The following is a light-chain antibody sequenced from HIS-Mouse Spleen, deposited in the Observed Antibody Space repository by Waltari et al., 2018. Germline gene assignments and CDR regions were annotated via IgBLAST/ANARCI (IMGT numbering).Light chain of an antibody. CDR1: QDISNC. V-gene: IGKV1-33*01. J-gene: IGKJ2*01. Sequence: DIQMTQSPSSLSASVADRVTITCQAIQDISNCFNWSQQKPGNDPSLLINDASNLETGVPSRFSGSGSGTDLTITISSLQPEEIATYYWQQYDNLPYTFGQGTKLEIK. CDR3: QQYDNLPYT. CDR2: DAS.